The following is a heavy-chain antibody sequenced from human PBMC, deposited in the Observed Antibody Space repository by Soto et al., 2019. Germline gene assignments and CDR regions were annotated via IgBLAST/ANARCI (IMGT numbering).Heavy chain of an antibody. Sequence: QVQLVESGGGVVQPGRSLRLSCAASEFTFSSYGMHWVRQAPGKGLEWVAVIWYDGSNKYYADSVKGRFTISRDNSKNTLYLQMNSLRAEDTAVYYCARGYSRYYFDYWGQGTLVTVSS. CDR3: ARGYSRYYFDY. D-gene: IGHD5-18*01. J-gene: IGHJ4*02. V-gene: IGHV3-33*01. CDR2: IWYDGSNK. CDR1: EFTFSSYG.